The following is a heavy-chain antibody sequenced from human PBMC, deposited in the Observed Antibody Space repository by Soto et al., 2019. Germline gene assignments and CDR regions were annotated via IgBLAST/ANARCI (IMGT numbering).Heavy chain of an antibody. J-gene: IGHJ5*02. CDR1: GFAFSNFA. Sequence: EAQLLESGGGLVQPGGSLRLSCAASGFAFSNFAMSWVRQAPGKGLEWVSAIGAGGRGTHYAESVADRLTISRDDSKNTLYLQLNSLTAAATALYYCAAPRAAVPHTRYFGPWCQGTPVTVSP. D-gene: IGHD6-13*01. CDR2: IGAGGRGT. V-gene: IGHV3-23*01. CDR3: AAPRAAVPHTRYFGP.